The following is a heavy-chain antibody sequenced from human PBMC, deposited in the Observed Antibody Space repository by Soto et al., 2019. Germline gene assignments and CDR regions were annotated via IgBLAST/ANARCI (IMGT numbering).Heavy chain of an antibody. CDR2: IYYSGNT. J-gene: IGHJ4*02. Sequence: SETLSLTCTVSGGSISSYYWSWIRQPPGKGLEWIGYIYYSGNTNYNPSLKSRVTISVDTSKNQFSLKLSSVTAADTAVYYCGRGEVDRYNWNYGIDYWGQGALVTVSS. CDR1: GGSISSYY. V-gene: IGHV4-59*01. CDR3: GRGEVDRYNWNYGIDY. D-gene: IGHD1-7*01.